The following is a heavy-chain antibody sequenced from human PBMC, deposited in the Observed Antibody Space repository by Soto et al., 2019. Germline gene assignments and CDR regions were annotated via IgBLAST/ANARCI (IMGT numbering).Heavy chain of an antibody. Sequence: WATLSLTCAVYGGSFSGYYWSWICQPPGKGLEWIGEINHSGSTNYNPSLKSRVTISVDTSKNQFSLKLSSVTAADTAVYYCARGQIAARPKFDPWGQGTLVTVSS. CDR2: INHSGST. V-gene: IGHV4-34*01. J-gene: IGHJ5*02. CDR1: GGSFSGYY. D-gene: IGHD6-6*01. CDR3: ARGQIAARPKFDP.